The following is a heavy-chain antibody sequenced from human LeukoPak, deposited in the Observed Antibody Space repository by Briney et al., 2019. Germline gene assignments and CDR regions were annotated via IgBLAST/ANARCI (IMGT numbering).Heavy chain of an antibody. J-gene: IGHJ5*02. D-gene: IGHD3-16*01. CDR1: GGSISSHY. CDR3: TGDERRGTYGHWFDP. CDR2: VYTSGGT. Sequence: SETLSLTCTVSGGSISSHYWSWIRQPAGKGLEWIGRVYTSGGTTYNPSLKSRVSISVDTSKNQFSLKLTSVTAADTAVYYCTGDERRGTYGHWFDPWGQGTLVTVSS. V-gene: IGHV4-4*07.